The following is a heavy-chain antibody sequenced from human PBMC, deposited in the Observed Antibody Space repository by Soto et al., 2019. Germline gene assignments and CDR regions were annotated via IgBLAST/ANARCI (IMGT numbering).Heavy chain of an antibody. D-gene: IGHD2-15*01. V-gene: IGHV3-30*18. CDR2: ISYDGSNK. CDR1: GFTFSSYG. Sequence: QVQLVESGGGVVQPGRSLRLSCAASGFTFSSYGMHWVRQAPGKGLEWVAVISYDGSNKYYADSVKGRFTISRDNSKNTLYLQMNSPRAEDTAVYYCAKGRRKVVVAAPFDYWGQGTLVTVSS. J-gene: IGHJ4*02. CDR3: AKGRRKVVVAAPFDY.